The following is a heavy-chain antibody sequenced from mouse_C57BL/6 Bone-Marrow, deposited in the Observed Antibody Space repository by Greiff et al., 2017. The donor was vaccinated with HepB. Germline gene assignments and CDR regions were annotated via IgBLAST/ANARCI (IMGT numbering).Heavy chain of an antibody. V-gene: IGHV1-85*01. CDR1: GYTFTSSD. Sequence: QVQLQQSGPELVKPGASVKLSCKASGYTFTSSDINWVKQRPGQGLEWIGWIYPRDGSTKYNEKFKGKATLTVDTSSSTAYMELHSLTSEDSAVYFCARRGYDYGAWFAYWGQGTLVTVSA. J-gene: IGHJ3*01. D-gene: IGHD2-4*01. CDR3: ARRGYDYGAWFAY. CDR2: IYPRDGST.